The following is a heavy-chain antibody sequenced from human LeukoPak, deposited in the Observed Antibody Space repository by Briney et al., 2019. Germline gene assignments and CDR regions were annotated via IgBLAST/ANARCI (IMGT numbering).Heavy chain of an antibody. J-gene: IGHJ6*03. Sequence: ASVKVSCKASGYTFTSYGISWVRQAPGQGLEWMGWINPNSGGTNNAQKFQGRVTMTRDTSISTAYMELSRLRSDDTAVYYCARVTRDRLVYYYYYMDVWGKGTTVTVSS. CDR3: ARVTRDRLVYYYYYMDV. CDR2: INPNSGGT. V-gene: IGHV1-2*02. CDR1: GYTFTSYG. D-gene: IGHD2-15*01.